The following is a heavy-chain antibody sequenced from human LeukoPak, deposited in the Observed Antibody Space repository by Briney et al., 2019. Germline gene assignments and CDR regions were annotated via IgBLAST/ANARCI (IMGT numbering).Heavy chain of an antibody. V-gene: IGHV3-30*18. D-gene: IGHD3-10*01. CDR2: ISYDGSNK. CDR1: GFTFSSYG. J-gene: IGHJ4*02. CDR3: AKDRGGLMVRGVRTDY. Sequence: PGRSLRLSCAASGFTFSSYGMHWVRQAPGKGLEWVAVISYDGSNKYYADSVKGRFTISRDNSKNTLYLQMNSLRAEDTAVYYCAKDRGGLMVRGVRTDYWGQGTLVTVSS.